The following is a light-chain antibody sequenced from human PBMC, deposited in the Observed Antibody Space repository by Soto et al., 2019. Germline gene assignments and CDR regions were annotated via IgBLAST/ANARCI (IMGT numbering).Light chain of an antibody. Sequence: DIQMTQSPSSLSASVGNRVTITCQASQDIATYLNWYQQKPGKAPNLLIYDVSTLDSGVPSRFSGSASGTEFTLTISSLESDDFATYYCQQYHRYSTFGQGTRVDIK. V-gene: IGKV1-5*01. J-gene: IGKJ1*01. CDR1: QDIATY. CDR3: QQYHRYST. CDR2: DVS.